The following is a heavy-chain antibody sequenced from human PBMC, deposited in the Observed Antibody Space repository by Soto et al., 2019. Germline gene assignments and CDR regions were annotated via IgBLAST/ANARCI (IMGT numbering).Heavy chain of an antibody. CDR3: ARVRAYYGSGSYYDY. Sequence: HPGGSLRLSCAASGFTFSSYAMHWVRQAPGKGLEYVSAISSNGGSTYYANSVKGRFTISRDNSKNTLYLQMGSLRAEDMAVYYCARVRAYYGSGSYYDYWGQGTLVTVSS. CDR2: ISSNGGST. D-gene: IGHD3-10*01. J-gene: IGHJ4*02. V-gene: IGHV3-64*01. CDR1: GFTFSSYA.